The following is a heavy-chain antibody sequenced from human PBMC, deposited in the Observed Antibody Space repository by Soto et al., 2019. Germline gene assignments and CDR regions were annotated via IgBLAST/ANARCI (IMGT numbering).Heavy chain of an antibody. V-gene: IGHV4-30-4*01. CDR1: GGSISSGDYY. CDR3: XRDSLGGHYYYYYGMDV. Sequence: PSETLSLTCTVSGGSISSGDYYWSWIRQPPGKGLEWIGYIYYSGSTYYNPSLKSRVTISVDTSKNQFSLKLSSVTAADTAVYYCXRDSLGGHYYYYYGMDVWGQGTTVTVSS. CDR2: IYYSGST. J-gene: IGHJ6*02.